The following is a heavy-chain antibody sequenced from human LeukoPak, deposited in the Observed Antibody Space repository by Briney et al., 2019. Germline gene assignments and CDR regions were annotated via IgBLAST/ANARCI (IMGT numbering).Heavy chain of an antibody. V-gene: IGHV4-4*02. Sequence: SGTLSLTCAVSGGSISSSNWWSWVRQPPGKGLEWIGEIYHSGSTNYNPSLKSRVTISVDTSKNQFSLKLSSVTAADTAVYYCARLRRGSGSYSDYWGQGTLVTVSS. J-gene: IGHJ4*02. CDR1: GGSISSSNW. CDR2: IYHSGST. CDR3: ARLRRGSGSYSDY. D-gene: IGHD3-10*01.